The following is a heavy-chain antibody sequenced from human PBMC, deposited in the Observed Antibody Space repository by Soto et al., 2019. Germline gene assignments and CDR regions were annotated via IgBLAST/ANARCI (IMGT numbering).Heavy chain of an antibody. Sequence: SETLSLTCTVSGGSISSYYWSWIRQPPGKRLEWIGSIYYSGSTNYNPSLKSRVTISVDTSKNQFSLRLSSVTAADTAVYYCVRGFYDSGGYSSPFDYWGQGILVTVSS. CDR3: VRGFYDSGGYSSPFDY. CDR1: GGSISSYY. J-gene: IGHJ4*02. D-gene: IGHD3-22*01. CDR2: IYYSGST. V-gene: IGHV4-59*01.